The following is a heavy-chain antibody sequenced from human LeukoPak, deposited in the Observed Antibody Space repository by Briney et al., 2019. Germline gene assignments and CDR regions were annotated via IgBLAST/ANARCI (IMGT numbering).Heavy chain of an antibody. CDR1: GFTFSSYG. J-gene: IGHJ4*02. V-gene: IGHV3-30*02. Sequence: PGGSLRLSCAASGFTFSSYGMHWVRQAPGKGLEWVAFIRYDGSNKYYADSVKGRFTISRDSSKNTLYLLMSSLRAEDTAVYYCAKGVYGYADYALLDYWGQGTLVTVSS. D-gene: IGHD2-2*01. CDR3: AKGVYGYADYALLDY. CDR2: IRYDGSNK.